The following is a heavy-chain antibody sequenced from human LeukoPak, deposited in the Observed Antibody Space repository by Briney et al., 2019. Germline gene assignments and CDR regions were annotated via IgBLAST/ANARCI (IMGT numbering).Heavy chain of an antibody. CDR2: IKEDGSEK. CDR1: GFTFSNFW. Sequence: GGSLRLSCAASGFTFSNFWMSWVRQAPGKGLEWVANIKEDGSEKYYVESVTGRFTISRENSKSTVYLQMNSLRPEDTAVYSCARSFFQWNYGSCLDSWGQGTLVTVSS. J-gene: IGHJ4*02. V-gene: IGHV3-7*01. D-gene: IGHD1-7*01. CDR3: ARSFFQWNYGSCLDS.